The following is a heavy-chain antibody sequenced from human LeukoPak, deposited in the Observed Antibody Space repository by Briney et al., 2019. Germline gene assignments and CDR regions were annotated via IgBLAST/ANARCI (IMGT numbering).Heavy chain of an antibody. CDR2: INHSGST. Sequence: PSETLSLTCAVYGGSFSGYYWSWIRQPPGKGLEWIGEINHSGSTNYNPSFKSRVTISVDTSKNQFSLKLSSVTAADTAVYYCARIRSRHDFWSGYNFDYWGQGTLVTVSS. CDR1: GGSFSGYY. J-gene: IGHJ4*02. CDR3: ARIRSRHDFWSGYNFDY. D-gene: IGHD3-3*01. V-gene: IGHV4-34*01.